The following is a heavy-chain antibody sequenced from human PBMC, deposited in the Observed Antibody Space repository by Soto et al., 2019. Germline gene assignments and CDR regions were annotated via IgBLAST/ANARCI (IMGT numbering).Heavy chain of an antibody. CDR2: ISPLGDYI. Sequence: EVHLLESGGALVQPGGALRLSCAASGFTFSDFAFSWVRQAPGKGLEWVSAISPLGDYIYSADSVRGRFTFSRDNYRNTQYLHMNGLRVDDAALYYCAGQENRATVAAANAFSAWGQVPLVTASS. CDR3: AGQENRATVAAANAFSA. CDR1: GFTFSDFA. D-gene: IGHD6-25*01. J-gene: IGHJ5*02. V-gene: IGHV3-23*01.